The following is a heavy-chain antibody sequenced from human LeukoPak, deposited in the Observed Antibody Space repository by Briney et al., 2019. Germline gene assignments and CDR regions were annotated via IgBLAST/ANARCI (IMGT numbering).Heavy chain of an antibody. D-gene: IGHD3-22*01. Sequence: GASVKVSCKASGYTFINYGITWVRQAPGQGLEWMGWINPNSGGTSYAQNFQGRVTMTRDTSISTAYMELSRLRSDDTAVYYCARRFIYDSGAHAFDFWGQGTMVSVSS. CDR3: ARRFIYDSGAHAFDF. CDR2: INPNSGGT. CDR1: GYTFINYG. J-gene: IGHJ3*01. V-gene: IGHV1-2*02.